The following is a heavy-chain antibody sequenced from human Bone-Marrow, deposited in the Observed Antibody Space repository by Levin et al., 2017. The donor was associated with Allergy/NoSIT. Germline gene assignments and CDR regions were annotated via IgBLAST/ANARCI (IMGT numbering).Heavy chain of an antibody. CDR3: AREHSGFDYPNWFDP. CDR1: GDDSFRSTNYY. V-gene: IGHV4-39*02. CDR2: VAYSGST. Sequence: SETLSLTCIVSGDDSFRSTNYYWAWFRQAPGRGLEWIGSVAYSGSTYKNPSLKSPVTISKDTSKSHFFLHMSSVTAADTAVYYCAREHSGFDYPNWFDPWGPGTLVTVSS. D-gene: IGHD3-10*01. J-gene: IGHJ5*02.